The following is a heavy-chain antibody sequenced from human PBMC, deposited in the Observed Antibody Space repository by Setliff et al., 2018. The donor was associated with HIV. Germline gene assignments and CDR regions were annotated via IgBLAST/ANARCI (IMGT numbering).Heavy chain of an antibody. Sequence: ASVKVSCKASGYTFTNYDINWVRQATGQGLEWMGWMNPNSGNTGYAQKFQGRVTMARNTSISTAYMELSSLRSEDTAVYYCARDYGSGSYYPYWGQGTLVTVSS. CDR1: GYTFTNYD. V-gene: IGHV1-8*02. D-gene: IGHD3-10*01. CDR3: ARDYGSGSYYPY. CDR2: MNPNSGNT. J-gene: IGHJ4*02.